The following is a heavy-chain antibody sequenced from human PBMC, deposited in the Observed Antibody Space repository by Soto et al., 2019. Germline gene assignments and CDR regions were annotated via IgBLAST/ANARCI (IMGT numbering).Heavy chain of an antibody. Sequence: EVQVFESGGGLVQPGGSLRLSCEGPGFTVSSHAMTWIRQAPGKGPEWVSTVTADGGTYYADSVKGRFAMSRDTSENTLYLQMNSLGAEDTAAYYCAPHVSCSGGSCQYDAFAIRGQGTMVTVSS. D-gene: IGHD2-15*01. V-gene: IGHV3-23*01. CDR3: APHVSCSGGSCQYDAFAI. J-gene: IGHJ3*02. CDR1: GFTVSSHA. CDR2: VTADGGT.